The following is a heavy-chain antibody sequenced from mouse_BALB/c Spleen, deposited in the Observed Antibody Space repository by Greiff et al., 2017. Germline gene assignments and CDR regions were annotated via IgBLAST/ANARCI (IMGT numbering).Heavy chain of an antibody. J-gene: IGHJ3*01. Sequence: VHVKQSGAELVKPGASVKLSCTASGFNIKDTYMHWVKQRPEQGLEWIGRIDPANGNTKYDPKFQGKATITADTSSNTAYLQLSSLTSEDTAVYYCARSPTPAWFAYWGQGTLVTVSA. CDR3: ARSPTPAWFAY. V-gene: IGHV14-3*02. CDR1: GFNIKDTY. CDR2: IDPANGNT. D-gene: IGHD4-1*02.